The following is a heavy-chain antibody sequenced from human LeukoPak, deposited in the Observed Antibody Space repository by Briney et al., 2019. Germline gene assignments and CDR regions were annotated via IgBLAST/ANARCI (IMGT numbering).Heavy chain of an antibody. J-gene: IGHJ4*02. CDR1: GGSFSGYY. D-gene: IGHD6-19*01. Sequence: SETLSLTCAVYGGSFSGYYWSWIRQPPGKGLEWIGEINHSGSTNYSPSLKSRVTISVDTSKNQFSLKLSSVTAADTAVYYCATASSGWYGGCLDYWGQGTLVTVSS. CDR2: INHSGST. CDR3: ATASSGWYGGCLDY. V-gene: IGHV4-34*01.